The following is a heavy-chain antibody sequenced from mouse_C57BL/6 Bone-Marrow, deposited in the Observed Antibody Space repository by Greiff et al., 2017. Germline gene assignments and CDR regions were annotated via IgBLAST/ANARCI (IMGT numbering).Heavy chain of an antibody. CDR1: GYTFTSSW. J-gene: IGHJ2*01. D-gene: IGHD1-1*01. V-gene: IGHV1-69*01. Sequence: QVQLQQPGAALVMPGASVTLSCKASGYTFTSSWLHWVKQRPGQVLEWIGEIDPSDSYTNYNQKFKGKSTLTVDKSSSTAYMQLSSLTSEDSAVYYCAREGIYGSSQYYFDYWGQGTTLTVSS. CDR2: IDPSDSYT. CDR3: AREGIYGSSQYYFDY.